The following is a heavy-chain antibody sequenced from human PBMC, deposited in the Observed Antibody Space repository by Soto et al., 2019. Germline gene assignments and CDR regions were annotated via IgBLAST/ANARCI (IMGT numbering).Heavy chain of an antibody. CDR1: GYTFTSYA. CDR2: INAGNGNT. Sequence: ASVKVSCKASGYTFTSYAMHWVRQAPGQRLEWMGWINAGNGNTKYSQKFQGRVTITRDTSASTAYMELSSLRSEDTAVYYCARVQFSKAKNARIQLWWANVDSWGQGTPVTVSS. CDR3: ARVQFSKAKNARIQLWWANVDS. J-gene: IGHJ4*02. D-gene: IGHD5-18*01. V-gene: IGHV1-3*01.